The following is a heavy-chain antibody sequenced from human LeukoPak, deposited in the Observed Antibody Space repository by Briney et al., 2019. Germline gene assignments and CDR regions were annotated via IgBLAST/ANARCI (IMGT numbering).Heavy chain of an antibody. V-gene: IGHV4-39*01. J-gene: IGHJ4*02. Sequence: KPSETLSLTCTVSGGSISSSSYYWGWIRQPPGKGLEWIGSIYYSGSTYYNPSLKSRVTISVDTSENQFSLKLSSVTAADTAVYYCASGQWLHTTHWGQGTLVTVSS. CDR3: ASGQWLHTTH. CDR1: GGSISSSSYY. CDR2: IYYSGST. D-gene: IGHD6-19*01.